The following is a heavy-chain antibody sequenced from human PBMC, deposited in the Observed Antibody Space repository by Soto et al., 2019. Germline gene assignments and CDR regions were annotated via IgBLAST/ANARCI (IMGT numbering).Heavy chain of an antibody. CDR2: ISYDGSNK. Sequence: GGSLRLSCAASGFTFSSYAMHWVRQAPGKGLEWVAVISYDGSNKYYADSVKGRFTISRDNSKNTLYLQMNSLRAEDTAVYYCFVAITMIVVDYWGQGTLVTVSS. V-gene: IGHV3-30-3*01. D-gene: IGHD3-22*01. CDR1: GFTFSSYA. J-gene: IGHJ4*02. CDR3: FVAITMIVVDY.